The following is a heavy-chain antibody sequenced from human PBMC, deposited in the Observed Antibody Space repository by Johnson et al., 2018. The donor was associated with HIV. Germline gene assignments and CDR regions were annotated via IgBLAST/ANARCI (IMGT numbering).Heavy chain of an antibody. CDR3: ARGYYYDSSGYYDAFDV. D-gene: IGHD3-22*01. CDR2: INWNGGST. V-gene: IGHV3-20*04. CDR1: GFNFDDYG. J-gene: IGHJ3*01. Sequence: MQLVESGGGVVRPGGSLRLSCAASGFNFDDYGMSWVRQAPGKGLEWVSGINWNGGSTGYADSVKGRFTISRDNAKNSLYLQMNSLRAEDTALYYCARGYYYDSSGYYDAFDVWGQGTVLTVSS.